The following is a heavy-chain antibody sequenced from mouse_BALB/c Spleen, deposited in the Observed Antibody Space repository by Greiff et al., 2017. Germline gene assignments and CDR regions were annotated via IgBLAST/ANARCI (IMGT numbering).Heavy chain of an antibody. CDR2: ISSDGSYT. J-gene: IGHJ2*01. CDR1: GFTFSSYA. V-gene: IGHV5-9-4*01. Sequence: EVKLMESGGGLVKPGGSLKLSCAASGFTFSSYAMSWVRQSPEKRLEWVAEISSDGSYTDYPDTVTGRFTISRDNAKNTLYLEVSSLRSEDTAMYYCARDGYGSSYGYFDYWGQGTTLTVSS. D-gene: IGHD1-1*01. CDR3: ARDGYGSSYGYFDY.